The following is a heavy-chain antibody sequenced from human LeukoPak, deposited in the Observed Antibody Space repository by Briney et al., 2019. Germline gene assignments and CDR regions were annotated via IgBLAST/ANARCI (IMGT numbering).Heavy chain of an antibody. D-gene: IGHD6-19*01. CDR2: IYTSGST. CDR1: GGSISSYY. J-gene: IGHJ5*02. Sequence: NPSETLSLTCTVSGGSISSYYWSWIRQPAGKGLEWIGRIYTSGSTNYNPSLKSRVTISVDTSKNQFSLKLSSVTAADTAVYYCARDWRIAVAGHNYFDPWGLGTLVTVSS. V-gene: IGHV4-4*07. CDR3: ARDWRIAVAGHNYFDP.